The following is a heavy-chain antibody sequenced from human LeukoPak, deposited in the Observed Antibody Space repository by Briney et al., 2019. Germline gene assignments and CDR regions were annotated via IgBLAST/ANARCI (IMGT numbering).Heavy chain of an antibody. Sequence: PSETLSLTCAVYGGSFSGYYWSWIRQHPGKGLEWIGYIYYSGSTYYNPSLKSRVTISVDTSKNQFSLKLSSVTAADTAVYYCARAMSGCFDYWGQGTLVTVSS. CDR2: IYYSGST. CDR1: GGSFSGYY. D-gene: IGHD1-26*01. J-gene: IGHJ4*02. CDR3: ARAMSGCFDY. V-gene: IGHV4-31*11.